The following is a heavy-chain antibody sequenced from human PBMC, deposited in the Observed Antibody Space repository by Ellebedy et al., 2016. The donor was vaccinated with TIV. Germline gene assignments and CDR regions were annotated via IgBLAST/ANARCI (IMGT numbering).Heavy chain of an antibody. CDR2: ISAGGDNT. CDR3: AKGSSSGFNYDRVGFQY. V-gene: IGHV3-23*01. J-gene: IGHJ4*02. Sequence: GESLKISCAASGFTFSNFAMHWVRQAPGKGLEWLSVISAGGDNTYNADSVKGRLTITRDNSKNTLFLQMNRLRTEDTAVYYCAKGSSSGFNYDRVGFQYWGQGTLVTVSS. CDR1: GFTFSNFA. D-gene: IGHD3-22*01.